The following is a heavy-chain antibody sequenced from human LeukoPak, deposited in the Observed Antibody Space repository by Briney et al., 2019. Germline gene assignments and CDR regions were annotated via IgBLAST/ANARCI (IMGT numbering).Heavy chain of an antibody. V-gene: IGHV4-39*01. J-gene: IGHJ5*02. CDR2: IYYSGST. CDR3: ARHAAYSSLA. CDR1: GGSISSGSYY. D-gene: IGHD6-13*01. Sequence: SETLSLTCAVSGGSISSGSYYWGWTRQPPGKGLEWIGSIYYSGSTYYNPSLKSRVTISVDTSENQFSLKLSSVTAADTAVYYCARHAAYSSLAWGQGTLVIVSS.